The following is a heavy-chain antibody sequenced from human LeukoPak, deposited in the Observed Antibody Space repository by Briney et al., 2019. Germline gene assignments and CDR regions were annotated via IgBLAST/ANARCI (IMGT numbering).Heavy chain of an antibody. V-gene: IGHV3-30*18. CDR3: AKLPTTAVVSDY. CDR2: ISYDGSNK. Sequence: PGGSLRLSCAASGFTFSSYGMHWVRQAPGKGLEWVAVISYDGSNKYYADSVKGRFTISRDNSKNTLYLQMNSLRAEDTAVYYCAKLPTTAVVSDYWGQGTLVTVSS. CDR1: GFTFSSYG. J-gene: IGHJ4*02. D-gene: IGHD3-22*01.